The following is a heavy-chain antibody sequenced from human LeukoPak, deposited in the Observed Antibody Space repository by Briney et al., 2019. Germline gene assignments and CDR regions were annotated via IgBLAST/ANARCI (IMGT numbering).Heavy chain of an antibody. CDR2: ISGSGGST. J-gene: IGHJ4*02. CDR1: GFTFSSYA. V-gene: IGHV3-23*01. D-gene: IGHD3-10*01. CDR3: AKDRYYGSGSYR. Sequence: PGGSLRLSCAASGFTFSSYAMSWVRQAPGKRLEWVSAISGSGGSTYYADSAKGRFTISRDNSKNTLYLQMTSLRAEDTAVYYCAKDRYYGSGSYRWGQGTLVTVSS.